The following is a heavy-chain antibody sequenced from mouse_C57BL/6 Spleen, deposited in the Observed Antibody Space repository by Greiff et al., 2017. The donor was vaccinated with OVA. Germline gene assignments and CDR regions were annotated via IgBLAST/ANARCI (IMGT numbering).Heavy chain of an antibody. CDR2: IYPSDSET. J-gene: IGHJ2*01. D-gene: IGHD3-2*01. CDR3: ARKGDRSLYYFDY. CDR1: GYTFTSYW. Sequence: QVQLQQSGAELVRPGSSVKLSCKASGYTFTSYWMDWVKQRPGQGLEWIGNIYPSDSETHYNQKFKDKATLTVDKSSSTAYMQLSSLTSEDSAVYYCARKGDRSLYYFDYWGKGTTLTVSS. V-gene: IGHV1-61*01.